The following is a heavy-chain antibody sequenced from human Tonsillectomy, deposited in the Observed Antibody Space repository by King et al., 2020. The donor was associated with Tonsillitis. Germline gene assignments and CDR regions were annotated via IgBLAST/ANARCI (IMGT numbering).Heavy chain of an antibody. CDR2: IYYSGTT. V-gene: IGHV4-59*08. D-gene: IGHD3-10*01. J-gene: IGHJ2*01. CDR1: GSISGSY. CDR3: ARLDYYGSGSYWYLDL. Sequence: VQLQESGPGLVKPSETLSLTCTVSGSISGSYWSWIRQPPGKGLEWIGYIYYSGTTNYNPSLRGRVTISADTSRNQFSLRLSSVTAADTAVYYCARLDYYGSGSYWYLDLWGRGTLVTVSS.